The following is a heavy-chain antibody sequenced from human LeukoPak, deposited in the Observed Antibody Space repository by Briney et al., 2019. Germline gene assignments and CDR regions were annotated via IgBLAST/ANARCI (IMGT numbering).Heavy chain of an antibody. D-gene: IGHD4-17*01. Sequence: GGSLRLSCAASGFTVSSNYMSWVRQAPGKGLEWVSSISSSSSYIYYADSVKGRFTISRDNAKNSLYLQMNSLRAEDTAVYYCARGTGFDYWGQGTLVTVSS. CDR2: ISSSSSYI. CDR3: ARGTGFDY. CDR1: GFTVSSNY. J-gene: IGHJ4*02. V-gene: IGHV3-21*01.